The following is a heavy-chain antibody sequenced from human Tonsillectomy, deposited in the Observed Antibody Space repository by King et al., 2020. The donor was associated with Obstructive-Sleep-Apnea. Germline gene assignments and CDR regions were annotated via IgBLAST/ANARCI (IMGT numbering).Heavy chain of an antibody. J-gene: IGHJ4*02. Sequence: VQLVESGGGLVQPGGSLRLSCAASGFTFSSYWMSWVRQAPGKGLEWVANIKQDGSEKYYVDSVKGRFTISRDNAKNPLYLQMNSLSAEDTAVYYCARDNGAGWYYYFDYGGQGTLVTVSS. CDR1: GFTFSSYW. CDR3: ARDNGAGWYYYFDY. CDR2: IKQDGSEK. D-gene: IGHD6-19*01. V-gene: IGHV3-7*03.